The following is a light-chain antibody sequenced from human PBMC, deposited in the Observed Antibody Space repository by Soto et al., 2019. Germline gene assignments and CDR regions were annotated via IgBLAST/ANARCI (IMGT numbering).Light chain of an antibody. V-gene: IGKV1-9*01. J-gene: IGKJ3*01. Sequence: DIQLTQSPSFLSASVGDRVTITWRASQGMSSYLAWYQQKPGKAPKLLIYAASTLQSGVPSRFSGSGSGTEFTLTISSLQPEDFATYYCQQLNSYPLFGPGTKVDIK. CDR2: AAS. CDR1: QGMSSY. CDR3: QQLNSYPL.